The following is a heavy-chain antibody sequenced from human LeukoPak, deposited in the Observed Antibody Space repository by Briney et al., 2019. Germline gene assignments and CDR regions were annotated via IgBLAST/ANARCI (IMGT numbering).Heavy chain of an antibody. CDR1: GGSYSGYY. J-gene: IGHJ6*02. D-gene: IGHD3-22*01. CDR2: INHSGST. V-gene: IGHV4-34*01. Sequence: SETLSLTCAVYGGSYSGYYWSWIRQPPGKGLEWIGEINHSGSTNYNPSLKSRVTISVDTSKNQFSLKLSSVTAADTAVYYCARGWYYDSSAVYYYGMDVWGQGTTVTVSS. CDR3: ARGWYYDSSAVYYYGMDV.